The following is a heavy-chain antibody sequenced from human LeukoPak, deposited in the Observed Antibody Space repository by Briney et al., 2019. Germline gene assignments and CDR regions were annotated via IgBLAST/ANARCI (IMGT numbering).Heavy chain of an antibody. Sequence: PGGSLRLSCAASGFTFSSYSMNWVRQAPGKGLEWVSSISSSSSYIYYADSVKGRFTISRDNAKNSLYLQMNSLRAEDTAVYYCARDRAERNPNYYYYYGMDVWGQGTTVTVSS. D-gene: IGHD1-14*01. J-gene: IGHJ6*02. V-gene: IGHV3-21*01. CDR2: ISSSSSYI. CDR3: ARDRAERNPNYYYYYGMDV. CDR1: GFTFSSYS.